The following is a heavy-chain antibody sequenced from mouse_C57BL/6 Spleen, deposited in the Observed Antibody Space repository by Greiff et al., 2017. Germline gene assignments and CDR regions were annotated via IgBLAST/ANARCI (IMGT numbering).Heavy chain of an antibody. D-gene: IGHD2-3*01. V-gene: IGHV1-42*01. J-gene: IGHJ2*01. CDR2: INPSTGGT. CDR3: ARLDDGYYVGFDY. Sequence: EVQLQQSGPELVKPGASVKISCKASGYSFTGYYMNWVKQSPEKSLEWIGEINPSTGGTTYNQKFKAKATLTVYKSSSTAYMQLKSLTSEDSAVYYCARLDDGYYVGFDYWGQGTTLTVSS. CDR1: GYSFTGYY.